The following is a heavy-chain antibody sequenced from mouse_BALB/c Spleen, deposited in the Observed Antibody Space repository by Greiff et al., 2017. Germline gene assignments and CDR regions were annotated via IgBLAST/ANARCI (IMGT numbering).Heavy chain of an antibody. CDR3: ARDNGNYAGAMDY. V-gene: IGHV5-4*02. CDR2: ISDGGSYT. D-gene: IGHD2-1*01. J-gene: IGHJ4*01. CDR1: GFTFSDYY. Sequence: QVVESGGGLVKPGGSLKLSCAASGFTFSDYYMYWVRQTPEKRLEWVATISDGGSYTYYPDSVKGRFTISRDNAKNNLYLQMSSLKSEDTAMYYCARDNGNYAGAMDYWGQGTSVTVSS.